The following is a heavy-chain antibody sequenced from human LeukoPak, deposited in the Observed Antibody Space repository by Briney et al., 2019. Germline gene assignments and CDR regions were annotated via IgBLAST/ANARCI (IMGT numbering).Heavy chain of an antibody. CDR1: GYTFTTYW. V-gene: IGHV5-51*01. J-gene: IGHJ3*02. D-gene: IGHD1-7*01. CDR3: ARQGTYALINPNWNYDAFDI. CDR2: IYPGDSDT. Sequence: GESLKISCKVSGYTFTTYWIGWVRQMPGKGLEWMGIIYPGDSDTRYSPSFQGQVTISADKSISTAYLQWSSLKASDTAMYYCARQGTYALINPNWNYDAFDIWGQGTMVTVSS.